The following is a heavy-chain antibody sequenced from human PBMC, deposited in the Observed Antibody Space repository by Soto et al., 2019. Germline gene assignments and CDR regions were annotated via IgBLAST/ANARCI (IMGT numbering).Heavy chain of an antibody. CDR1: VFTFIAYT. V-gene: IGHV3-23*01. D-gene: IGHD3-16*01. Sequence: PRRSLRLSCLTSVFTFIAYTMPWFRQAPGKGLDWVSAITGRGDVTFYADSVKGRFTISRDNSKNTLFLQMNSLTVEDTALYFCATSIGALNENWGQGTLVTVSS. CDR3: ATSIGALNEN. CDR2: ITGRGDVT. J-gene: IGHJ4*02.